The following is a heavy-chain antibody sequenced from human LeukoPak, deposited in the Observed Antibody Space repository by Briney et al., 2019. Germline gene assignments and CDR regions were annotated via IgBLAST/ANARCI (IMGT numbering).Heavy chain of an antibody. CDR3: AREDVVLVDAVRYYYYGMDV. J-gene: IGHJ6*02. CDR2: INPSGGST. V-gene: IGHV1-46*01. CDR1: GYNFISYY. D-gene: IGHD2-8*01. Sequence: ASVNVSCKASGYNFISYYMHWVRQAPGQGLEWMGIINPSGGSTSYAQKFQDRVTMTRDTSTSTVYMELSSLKSEDTPVYYCAREDVVLVDAVRYYYYGMDVWGQGTTVTVSS.